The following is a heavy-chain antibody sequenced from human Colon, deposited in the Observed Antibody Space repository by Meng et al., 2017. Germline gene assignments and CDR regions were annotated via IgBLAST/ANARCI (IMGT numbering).Heavy chain of an antibody. D-gene: IGHD3-9*01. Sequence: VHLPQWRAGLLKPSETLSLTCAFYGGSFSDYYLTWIRQPPGKGLEWVGEIHPSGSTYYSPSLQSRVTITLDTSKNQFSLTLSSMTAADTAVYYCARGVDWAKSGNFWDQGTLVTVSS. CDR2: IHPSGST. J-gene: IGHJ4*02. V-gene: IGHV4-34*01. CDR3: ARGVDWAKSGNF. CDR1: GGSFSDYY.